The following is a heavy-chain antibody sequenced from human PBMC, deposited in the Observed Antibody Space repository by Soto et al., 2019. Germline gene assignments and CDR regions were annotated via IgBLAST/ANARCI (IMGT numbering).Heavy chain of an antibody. CDR1: GYTFTSHD. CDR3: ARWDYGDYARFDY. J-gene: IGHJ4*02. Sequence: QVQLVQSGAEVKKSGASVKVSCKASGYTFTSHDINWVRQATGQGLEWMEWMNPNSGNTGYAQKYQGRVTMTRNTSKSTVYMELSSLRSEDTAVYYCARWDYGDYARFDYWGQGTLVTVSS. CDR2: MNPNSGNT. D-gene: IGHD4-17*01. V-gene: IGHV1-8*01.